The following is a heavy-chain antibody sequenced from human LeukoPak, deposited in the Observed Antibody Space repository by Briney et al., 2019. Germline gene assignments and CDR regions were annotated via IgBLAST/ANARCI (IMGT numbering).Heavy chain of an antibody. Sequence: GGSLRLSCAASGFTFSSYAMGWVRQAPGKGLEWVSGIRGSGGSTYYADSVKGRFTISRDNSKNTLYLQMNSLRAEDTAVYYCAKRGYNWNDVVDFWGQGTLVPSPQ. V-gene: IGHV3-23*01. D-gene: IGHD1-1*01. CDR3: AKRGYNWNDVVDF. J-gene: IGHJ4*02. CDR2: IRGSGGST. CDR1: GFTFSSYA.